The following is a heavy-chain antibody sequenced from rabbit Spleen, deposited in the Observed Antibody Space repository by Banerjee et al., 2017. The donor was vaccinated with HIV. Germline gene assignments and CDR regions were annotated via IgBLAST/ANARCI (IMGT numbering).Heavy chain of an antibody. CDR1: GFSFSGSHY. J-gene: IGHJ6*01. V-gene: IGHV1S45*01. CDR2: IYAGGSGTT. Sequence: QEQLVESGGGLVKPGASLTLTCTASGFSFSGSHYMCWVRQAPGKGLEWIACIYAGGSGTTYYASWAKGRFTISKTSSTTVTLQMTSLTAADTATYFCARLGHADYPYAYGLKLWGPGTLVTVS. D-gene: IGHD6-1*01. CDR3: ARLGHADYPYAYGLKL.